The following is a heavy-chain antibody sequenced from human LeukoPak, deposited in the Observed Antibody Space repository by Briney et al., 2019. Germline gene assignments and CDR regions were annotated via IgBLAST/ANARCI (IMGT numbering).Heavy chain of an antibody. J-gene: IGHJ4*02. Sequence: SETLSLTCTVSGYSISSGYYWGWIRQPPGKGLEWIGSIYHSGSTYYNPSLKSRVTISVDTSKNQFSLKLSSVTAADTAVYYCARDRALYDSSGYLGYWGQGTLVTVSS. CDR1: GYSISSGYY. CDR3: ARDRALYDSSGYLGY. D-gene: IGHD3-22*01. V-gene: IGHV4-38-2*02. CDR2: IYHSGST.